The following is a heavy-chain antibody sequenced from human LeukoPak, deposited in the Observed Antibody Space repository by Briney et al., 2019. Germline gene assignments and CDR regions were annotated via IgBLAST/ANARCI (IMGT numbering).Heavy chain of an antibody. CDR3: ARDSEGYFDY. J-gene: IGHJ4*02. Sequence: ASVKVSCKASGYIFSNYGINWVRQAPGQGLEWMGWINTNTGNPTYAQGFTGRFVFPLDTSVSTAYLQISSLKAEDTAVYYCARDSEGYFDYWGQGTLVTVSS. CDR2: INTNTGNP. V-gene: IGHV7-4-1*02. D-gene: IGHD3-10*01. CDR1: GYIFSNYG.